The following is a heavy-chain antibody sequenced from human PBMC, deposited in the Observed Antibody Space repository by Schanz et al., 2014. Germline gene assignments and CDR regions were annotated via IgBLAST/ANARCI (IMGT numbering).Heavy chain of an antibody. CDR3: ARKVVATIGGYYDN. CDR1: GFTFSIYA. Sequence: VQLVESGGGLVQPGGSLRLSCSASGFTFSIYAMHWVRQAPGKGLEYVSAISHDGYSTYYADSVKGRFTISRDNSNKTVDLQMNSLRAEDTAVYYCARKVVATIGGYYDNWGQGTLVTVSS. V-gene: IGHV3-64*04. J-gene: IGHJ4*02. CDR2: ISHDGYST. D-gene: IGHD5-12*01.